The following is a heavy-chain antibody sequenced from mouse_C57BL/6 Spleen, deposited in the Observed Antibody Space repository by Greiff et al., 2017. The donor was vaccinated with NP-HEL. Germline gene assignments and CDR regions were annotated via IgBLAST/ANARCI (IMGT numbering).Heavy chain of an antibody. D-gene: IGHD2-4*01. J-gene: IGHJ3*01. CDR1: GFTFSSYA. CDR2: ISSGGGYT. Sequence: EVQLVESGEGLVKPGGSLKLSCAASGFTFSSYAMSWVRQTPEKRLEWVAYISSGGGYTNYADTVKGRFTISRDNARNTLYLQMSSLKSEDTAMYYCTREGYDYDSPWFAYWGQGTLVTVSA. V-gene: IGHV5-9-1*02. CDR3: TREGYDYDSPWFAY.